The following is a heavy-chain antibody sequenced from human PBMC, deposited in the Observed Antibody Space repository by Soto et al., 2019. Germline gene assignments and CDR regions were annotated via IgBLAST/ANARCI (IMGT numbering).Heavy chain of an antibody. D-gene: IGHD3-10*01. J-gene: IGHJ6*02. CDR3: AKDRRTYYGSGSSPGYYGMDV. Sequence: GGSLRLSCAASGFTFSSYAMSWVRQAPGKGLEWVSAISGSGGSTYYADSVKGRFTISRDNSKNTLYLQMNSLRAEDTAVYYCAKDRRTYYGSGSSPGYYGMDVWGQGTTVTVSS. V-gene: IGHV3-23*01. CDR2: ISGSGGST. CDR1: GFTFSSYA.